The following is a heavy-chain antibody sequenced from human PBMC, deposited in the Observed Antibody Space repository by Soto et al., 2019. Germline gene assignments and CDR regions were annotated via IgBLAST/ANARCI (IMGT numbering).Heavy chain of an antibody. CDR1: CPSIPSRNW. V-gene: IGHV4-4*02. D-gene: IGHD2-21*02. CDR2: IYHSGST. Sequence: SETLSLTCRVSCPSIPSRNWWTWARQPPGKGPEWIGEIYHSGSTNYNPSLTSRVTISLDKSNNQFSLTLTSVTAADTAVYYCARDLWGYCGTDCYPLDVWGQGTTVT. J-gene: IGHJ6*02. CDR3: ARDLWGYCGTDCYPLDV.